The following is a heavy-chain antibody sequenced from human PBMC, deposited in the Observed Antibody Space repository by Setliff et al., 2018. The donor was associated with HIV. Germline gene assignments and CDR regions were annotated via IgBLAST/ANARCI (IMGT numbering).Heavy chain of an antibody. V-gene: IGHV1-24*01. CDR1: GYTLSELS. CDR3: ATGPLERPAGAYYMDV. J-gene: IGHJ6*03. Sequence: ASVKVSCKVSGYTLSELSMHWVRQAPGEGLEWMGGCDPADGEAFYTEKLQGRVTMTEDTSIDTAYMELSSLRSEDTAVYYCATGPLERPAGAYYMDVWGTGTTVTVSS. D-gene: IGHD1-1*01. CDR2: CDPADGEA.